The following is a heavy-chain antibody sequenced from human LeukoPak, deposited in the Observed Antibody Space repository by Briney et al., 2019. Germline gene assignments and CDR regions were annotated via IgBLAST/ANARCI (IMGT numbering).Heavy chain of an antibody. J-gene: IGHJ4*02. CDR3: AKDEPRISGYYYY. CDR2: ISGSGGST. Sequence: GGSLRLSCTASGFIFSSYAMSWVRQAPGKGLEWVSAISGSGGSTYYADSVKGRFTIPRDNSKNTLYLQRNSLRAEHGRVYYCAKDEPRISGYYYYWGQGTLVTVSS. CDR1: GFIFSSYA. D-gene: IGHD3-22*01. V-gene: IGHV3-23*01.